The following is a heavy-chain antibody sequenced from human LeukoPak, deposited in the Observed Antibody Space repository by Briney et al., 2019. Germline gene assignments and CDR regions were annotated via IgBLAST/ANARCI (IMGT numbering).Heavy chain of an antibody. D-gene: IGHD3-22*01. J-gene: IGHJ6*04. CDR2: IYSTDKT. Sequence: PGGSLRLSCAASGITVSTNYMNWVRQAPGEGLEWVSVIYSTDKTNYADSVQGRFTISRDPSKNTVYLQMNSLRGEDTAVYYCAREIGYYFDNHSSRLRGRFDVWGTGTTVIVSS. V-gene: IGHV3-53*01. CDR1: GITVSTNY. CDR3: AREIGYYFDNHSSRLRGRFDV.